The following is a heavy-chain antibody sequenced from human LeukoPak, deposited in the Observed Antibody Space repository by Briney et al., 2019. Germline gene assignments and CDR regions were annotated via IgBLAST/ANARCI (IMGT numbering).Heavy chain of an antibody. CDR2: INPNSGGT. CDR3: AGLFGSSSEDWFDP. Sequence: ASVKVSCKASGYTFTGYYMHWVRQAPGQGFEWMGWINPNSGGTNYAQKFQGRVTMTRDTSISTAYMELSRLRSDDTAVYYCAGLFGSSSEDWFDPWGQGTLVTVSS. CDR1: GYTFTGYY. J-gene: IGHJ5*02. D-gene: IGHD6-6*01. V-gene: IGHV1-2*02.